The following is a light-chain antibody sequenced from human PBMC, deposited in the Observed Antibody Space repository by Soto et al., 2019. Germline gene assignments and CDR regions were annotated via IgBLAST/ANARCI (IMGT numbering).Light chain of an antibody. J-gene: IGKJ4*01. Sequence: EIVLTQSRGTLYLSPGERADLSCRASQSVRSNFVAWYQQKPGQAPRLLIYAASRRAPGIPDRFSGSGSGTDFSLIISRLEPEDFAVYYCQQYGTSPHLTFGGGTRVEIK. CDR3: QQYGTSPHLT. CDR2: AAS. CDR1: QSVRSNF. V-gene: IGKV3-20*01.